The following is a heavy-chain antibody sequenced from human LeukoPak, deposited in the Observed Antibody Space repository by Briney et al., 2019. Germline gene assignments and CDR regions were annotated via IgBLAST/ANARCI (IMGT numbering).Heavy chain of an antibody. Sequence: PSETLSLTCAVYGGSFSGYYWSWIRQPPGKGLEWIGEINHSGSTNYNPSLKSRVTISVDTSKNQFSLKLSSVTAADTAVYYCARTISSGYSAYYFDYWGQGTLVTVSS. V-gene: IGHV4-34*01. CDR1: GGSFSGYY. J-gene: IGHJ4*02. D-gene: IGHD3-22*01. CDR3: ARTISSGYSAYYFDY. CDR2: INHSGST.